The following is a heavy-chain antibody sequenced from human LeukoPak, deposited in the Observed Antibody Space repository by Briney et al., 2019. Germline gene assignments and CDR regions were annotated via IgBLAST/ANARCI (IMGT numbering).Heavy chain of an antibody. V-gene: IGHV1-18*01. Sequence: GASVKVSCKASGYTFTSYGISWVRQAPGQGLEWMGWISAYNGNTNYAQKLQGRVTMTTDTSTSTAYMELRSLRSDDTAVYYCARDRRLIVGATTDDPGYYYYYGMDVWGQGTTVTVSS. CDR3: ARDRRLIVGATTDDPGYYYYYGMDV. CDR2: ISAYNGNT. D-gene: IGHD1-26*01. CDR1: GYTFTSYG. J-gene: IGHJ6*02.